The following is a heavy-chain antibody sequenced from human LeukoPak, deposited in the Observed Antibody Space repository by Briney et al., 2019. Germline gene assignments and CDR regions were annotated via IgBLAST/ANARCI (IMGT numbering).Heavy chain of an antibody. J-gene: IGHJ4*02. CDR1: GGSISSSSYC. CDR2: LYYSGST. Sequence: PSETLSLTCTVSGGSISSSSYCWGWIRQPPGKGLEWIGSLYYSGSTYYNPSLKSRVTISVDTSKNQFSLKLSSVTAADTAMYYCARYWGPYDNSGAYFDYWGQGTLVTVSS. CDR3: ARYWGPYDNSGAYFDY. D-gene: IGHD3-22*01. V-gene: IGHV4-39*01.